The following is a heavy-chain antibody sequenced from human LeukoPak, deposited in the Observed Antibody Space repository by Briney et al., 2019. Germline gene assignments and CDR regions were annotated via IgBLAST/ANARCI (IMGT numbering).Heavy chain of an antibody. J-gene: IGHJ3*02. Sequence: GGSLRLSCEVSGFTIRNQWMSWVRQAPGKGLEWVANIKEDGREKYYVDSVKGRFTISRDNGKNSLLLQMNSLRAEDTAVYYCARDTAGWPAFDIWGQGTMVTVSS. V-gene: IGHV3-7*03. CDR2: IKEDGREK. D-gene: IGHD2-15*01. CDR1: GFTIRNQW. CDR3: ARDTAGWPAFDI.